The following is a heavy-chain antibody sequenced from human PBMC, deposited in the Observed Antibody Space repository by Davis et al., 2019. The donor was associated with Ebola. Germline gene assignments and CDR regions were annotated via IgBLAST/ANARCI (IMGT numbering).Heavy chain of an antibody. CDR2: ISSSGSTI. J-gene: IGHJ6*02. CDR1: GFTVSSNY. CDR3: ARDRGTTVTTFYYGMDV. V-gene: IGHV3-11*01. D-gene: IGHD4-17*01. Sequence: GESLKISCAASGFTVSSNYMTWVRQAPGKGLEWVSYISSSGSTIYYADSVKGRFTISRDNAKNSLYLQMNSLRAEDTAVYYCARDRGTTVTTFYYGMDVWGQGTTVTVSS.